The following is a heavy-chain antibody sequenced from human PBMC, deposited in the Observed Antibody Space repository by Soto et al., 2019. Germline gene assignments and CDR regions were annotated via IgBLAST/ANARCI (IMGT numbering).Heavy chain of an antibody. J-gene: IGHJ4*02. Sequence: SETLSLTCTVSGGSISSSSYYWGWIRQPPGKGLEWIGSIYYSGSTYYNPSLKSRVTISVDTSKNQFSLKLSSVTAADTAVYYCARRQSSSWYPNPYFDYWGQGTLVTVSS. CDR3: ARRQSSSWYPNPYFDY. CDR1: GGSISSSSYY. V-gene: IGHV4-39*01. D-gene: IGHD6-13*01. CDR2: IYYSGST.